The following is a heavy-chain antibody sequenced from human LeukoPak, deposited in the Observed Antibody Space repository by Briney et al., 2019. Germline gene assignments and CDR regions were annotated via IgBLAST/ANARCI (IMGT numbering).Heavy chain of an antibody. V-gene: IGHV3-7*01. CDR2: IKQDGSEK. CDR3: VRAIGKSEGY. D-gene: IGHD4-23*01. J-gene: IGHJ4*02. CDR1: GFTFSSYW. Sequence: GGSLRLSCAASGFTFSSYWMIWVRQAPGKGLEWVANIKQDGSEKYYVDSVKGRFTISRDNAKSSLYLQMDSLRAEDTAVYYCVRAIGKSEGYWGQGTLVTVSS.